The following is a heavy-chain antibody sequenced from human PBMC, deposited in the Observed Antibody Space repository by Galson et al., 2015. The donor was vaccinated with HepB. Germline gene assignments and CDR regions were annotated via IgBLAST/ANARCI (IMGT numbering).Heavy chain of an antibody. Sequence: SVTVSCKASGSTFTSYGINWVRQATGQGLEWMGWMNPNSGNTGYAQKFQGRVTMTRNTSISTAYMELSSLRSEDTAVYYCARGIEMATIFSDYWGQGTLVTVSS. CDR3: ARGIEMATIFSDY. V-gene: IGHV1-8*01. J-gene: IGHJ4*02. CDR2: MNPNSGNT. CDR1: GSTFTSYG. D-gene: IGHD5-24*01.